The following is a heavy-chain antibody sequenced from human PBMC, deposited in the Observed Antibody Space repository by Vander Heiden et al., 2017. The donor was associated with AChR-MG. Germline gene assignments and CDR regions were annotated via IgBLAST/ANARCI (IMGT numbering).Heavy chain of an antibody. CDR2: IYYSGST. CDR1: GGSISSSSYY. CDR3: ARLFGSSEYWFDP. V-gene: IGHV4-39*01. J-gene: IGHJ5*02. D-gene: IGHD3-3*01. Sequence: QLQLQESGPGLVKPSETLSLTCTVSGGSISSSSYYWGWIRQPPGKGLEWIGSIYYSGSTYYNPSLKSRVTISVDTPKNQFSLKLSSVTAADTAVYYCARLFGSSEYWFDPWGQGTLVTVSS.